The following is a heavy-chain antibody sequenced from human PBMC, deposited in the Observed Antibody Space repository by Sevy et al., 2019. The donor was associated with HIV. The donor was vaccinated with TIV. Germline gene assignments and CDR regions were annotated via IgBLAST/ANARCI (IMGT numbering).Heavy chain of an antibody. J-gene: IGHJ3*02. CDR1: GFTFSSYA. CDR2: ISYDGSNK. CDR3: ARDCSGGSCHDAFDI. V-gene: IGHV3-30-3*01. D-gene: IGHD2-15*01. Sequence: GGSLRLSCAASGFTFSSYAMHWVRQAPGKGLEWVAVISYDGSNKYYAYSVKGRFTISRDNSKNTLYLQMNSLRAEDTAVYYCARDCSGGSCHDAFDIWGQGTMVTVSS.